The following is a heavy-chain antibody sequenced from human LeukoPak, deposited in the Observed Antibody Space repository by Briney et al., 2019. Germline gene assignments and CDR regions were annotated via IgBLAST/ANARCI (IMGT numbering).Heavy chain of an antibody. CDR2: IFAVGGST. J-gene: IGHJ4*02. CDR3: AKAGFGSGALVDS. V-gene: IGHV3-23*01. CDR1: GFTFSDYA. Sequence: GGSLRLSCATSGFTFSDYAMSWVRQAPGKGLEWVSLIFAVGGSTYYADSVKGRFTISRDNSKNTLCLQMNSLRAEDTAVYYCAKAGFGSGALVDSWGQGTLVTVSS. D-gene: IGHD6-19*01.